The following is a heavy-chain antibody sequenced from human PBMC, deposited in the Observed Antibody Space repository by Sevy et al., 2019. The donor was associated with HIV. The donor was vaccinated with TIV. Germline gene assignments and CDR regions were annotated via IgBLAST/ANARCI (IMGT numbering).Heavy chain of an antibody. Sequence: GGSLRLSCAASGFAFSTHAMHWVRQAPGKGLEWVAGLSYEGTETFYAASVEGPFSISRDNSKNRLSVQINSLRPEDTAVYYCARDGGYSVKWYPLYWGHGTLVTVSS. V-gene: IGHV3-30-3*01. J-gene: IGHJ4*01. CDR3: ARDGGYSVKWYPLY. CDR2: LSYEGTET. D-gene: IGHD1-26*01. CDR1: GFAFSTHA.